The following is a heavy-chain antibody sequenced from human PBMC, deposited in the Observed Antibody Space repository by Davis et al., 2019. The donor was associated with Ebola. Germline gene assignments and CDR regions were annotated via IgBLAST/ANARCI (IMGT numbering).Heavy chain of an antibody. Sequence: GESLKISCAASGFTFSSYAMSWVRQAPGKGLVWVSRINSDGSTYYADSVKGRFTISRDNSKNTLYLQMNSLRAEDTAVYYCASYDFWSGYQFDYWGQGTLVTVSS. CDR2: INSDGST. CDR3: ASYDFWSGYQFDY. J-gene: IGHJ4*02. D-gene: IGHD3-3*01. CDR1: GFTFSSYA. V-gene: IGHV3-23*01.